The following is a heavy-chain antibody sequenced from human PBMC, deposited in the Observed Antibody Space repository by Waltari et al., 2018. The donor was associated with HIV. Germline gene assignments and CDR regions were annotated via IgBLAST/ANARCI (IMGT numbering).Heavy chain of an antibody. CDR2: INQSGHI. CDR3: ARGSPTLQFYDDFSGYLDAFDV. J-gene: IGHJ3*01. D-gene: IGHD3-22*01. V-gene: IGHV4-34*01. CDR1: GGSFSAYY. Sequence: QVQLQQWGAGLLKPSETLSLTCAVSGGSFSAYYWSWIRQTPGRGLEWIGEINQSGHIDQSPSLKSRLTVSVDTSKNQFSLRMTSMTAADTAVYYCARGSPTLQFYDDFSGYLDAFDVWGHGTMVTVSS.